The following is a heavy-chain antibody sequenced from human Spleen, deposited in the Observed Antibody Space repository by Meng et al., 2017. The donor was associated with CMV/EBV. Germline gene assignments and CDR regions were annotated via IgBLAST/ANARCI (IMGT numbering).Heavy chain of an antibody. V-gene: IGHV1-46*01. CDR3: ARGSDYGGNTFDY. D-gene: IGHD4-23*01. CDR1: GYTFTSYY. J-gene: IGHJ4*02. CDR2: INPSGGRT. Sequence: ASVKVSCKASGYTFTSYYMHWVRQAPGQGLEWMAMINPSGGRTNYAQKFQGRVTLTRDTSTSSVYLEVSSLRSDDTAVYYCARGSDYGGNTFDYWGQGSLVTVSS.